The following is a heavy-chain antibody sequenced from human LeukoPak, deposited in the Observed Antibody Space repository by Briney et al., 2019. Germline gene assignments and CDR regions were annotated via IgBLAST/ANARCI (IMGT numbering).Heavy chain of an antibody. Sequence: PSETLSLTCTVSGGSISSYYWSWIRQPPGKGLEWIGYIYYSGSTNYNHSLKSRVTISVDTSKNQFSLKLSSVTAADTAVYYCARHRAYGDYADAFDIWGQGTMVTVSS. CDR2: IYYSGST. V-gene: IGHV4-59*08. D-gene: IGHD4-17*01. CDR3: ARHRAYGDYADAFDI. J-gene: IGHJ3*02. CDR1: GGSISSYY.